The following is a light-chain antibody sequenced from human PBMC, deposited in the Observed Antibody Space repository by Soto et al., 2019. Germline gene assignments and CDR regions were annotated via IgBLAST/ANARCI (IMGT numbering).Light chain of an antibody. J-gene: IGKJ4*01. CDR3: QQYNKWPLT. CDR1: ESVSRN. Sequence: EIVMTQSPATLSVSPGERATLSCRASESVSRNLAWYQQKPGQAPRLLIYAASTRATDIAARISGSGSGTEFTLTISSLQSEDFAFYYCQQYNKWPLTFGGGTEVEIK. V-gene: IGKV3-15*01. CDR2: AAS.